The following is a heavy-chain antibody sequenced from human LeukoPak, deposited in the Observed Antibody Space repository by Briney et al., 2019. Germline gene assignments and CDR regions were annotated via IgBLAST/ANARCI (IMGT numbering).Heavy chain of an antibody. D-gene: IGHD6-6*01. V-gene: IGHV3-53*01. J-gene: IGHJ6*02. CDR2: IYSGGST. CDR3: ASASDNYYYYYGMDV. Sequence: GGSLRLSCAASGFTVSSNYMSWVRQAPGKGLEWVSVIYSGGSTYYAGSVKGRFTISRDNSKNTLYLQMNSLRAEDTAVYYCASASDNYYYYYGMDVWGQGTTVTVSS. CDR1: GFTVSSNY.